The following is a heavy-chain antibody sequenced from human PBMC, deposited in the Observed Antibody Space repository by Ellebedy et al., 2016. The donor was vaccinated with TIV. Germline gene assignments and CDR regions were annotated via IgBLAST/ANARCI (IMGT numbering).Heavy chain of an antibody. Sequence: GSLRLXXTVSGGSISGSTSYWGWIRQPPGKGLEWIGTIYYTGMTYSNPSLKSRLTISVDTSKNQFSLNLSSVTAADTAVYYCAKDGGYSSGWYNYWGQGTLVTVSS. D-gene: IGHD6-19*01. V-gene: IGHV4-39*07. CDR1: GGSISGSTSY. CDR3: AKDGGYSSGWYNY. CDR2: IYYTGMT. J-gene: IGHJ4*02.